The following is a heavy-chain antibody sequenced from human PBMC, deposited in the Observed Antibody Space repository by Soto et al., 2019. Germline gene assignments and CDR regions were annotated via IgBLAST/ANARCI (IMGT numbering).Heavy chain of an antibody. CDR1: GFTFNTCW. J-gene: IGHJ4*02. D-gene: IGHD7-27*01. CDR3: ARNWESEWYFDY. CDR2: INKDGSEK. Sequence: GGSLRLSCEASGFTFNTCWMTWVRQAPGKGLEWVANINKDGSEKFYVDSVKGRFTISRDNAKNSLFLQMNSLRAEDTAVYYCARNWESEWYFDYWGQGTLVTVSS. V-gene: IGHV3-7*03.